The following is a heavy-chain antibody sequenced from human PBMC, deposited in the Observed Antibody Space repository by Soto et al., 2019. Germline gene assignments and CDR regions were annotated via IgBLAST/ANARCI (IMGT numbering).Heavy chain of an antibody. Sequence: SVKVSCKASGGTISSYAIIWVRQDPGQGLEWMGGIIPIFGTANYAQKFQGRVTITADKSTSTAYMELSSLRSEDTAVYYCARSSIAARPTYYYYYGMDVWGQGTTVTVSS. V-gene: IGHV1-69*06. J-gene: IGHJ6*02. D-gene: IGHD6-6*01. CDR1: GGTISSYA. CDR2: IIPIFGTA. CDR3: ARSSIAARPTYYYYYGMDV.